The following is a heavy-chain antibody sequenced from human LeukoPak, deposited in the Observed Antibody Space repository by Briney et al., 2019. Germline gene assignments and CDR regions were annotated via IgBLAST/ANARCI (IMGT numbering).Heavy chain of an antibody. Sequence: ASVRVSCKASGYTFTSYGISWVRQAPGQGLEWMGWISAYNGNTNYAQKLQGRVTMTTDTSTSTADMELRSLRSDDTAVYYCARDLLSRTKTNDYWGQGTLVTVSS. CDR1: GYTFTSYG. D-gene: IGHD3-9*01. CDR2: ISAYNGNT. CDR3: ARDLLSRTKTNDY. J-gene: IGHJ4*02. V-gene: IGHV1-18*01.